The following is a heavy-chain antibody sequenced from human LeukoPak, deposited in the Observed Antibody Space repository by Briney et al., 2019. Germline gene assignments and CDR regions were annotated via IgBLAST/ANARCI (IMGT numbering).Heavy chain of an antibody. CDR2: VYTSGST. CDR3: AILSGGEEAY. Sequence: PSETLSLTCTVSGGSIGSGTYYWSWIRQPAGKGLEWIGRVYTSGSTDYNPSLKSRVTISVDTSNNQFSLKLSSVTAADTAVYYCAILSGGEEAYWGQGILVTVSS. J-gene: IGHJ4*02. CDR1: GGSIGSGTYY. V-gene: IGHV4-61*02. D-gene: IGHD2-21*01.